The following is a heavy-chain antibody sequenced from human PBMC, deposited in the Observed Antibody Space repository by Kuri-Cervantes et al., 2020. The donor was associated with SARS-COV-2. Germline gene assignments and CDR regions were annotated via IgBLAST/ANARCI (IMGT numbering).Heavy chain of an antibody. Sequence: GESLKISCAASGFTFSSYGMHWVRQAPGKGLEWVAVIWYDGSNKYYADSVKGRFTISRDNSKNTLYLQTNSLRAEDTAVYYCAREALRGSGSYYNDPGAFDIWGQGTMVTVSS. J-gene: IGHJ3*02. V-gene: IGHV3-33*08. CDR2: IWYDGSNK. CDR3: AREALRGSGSYYNDPGAFDI. D-gene: IGHD3-10*01. CDR1: GFTFSSYG.